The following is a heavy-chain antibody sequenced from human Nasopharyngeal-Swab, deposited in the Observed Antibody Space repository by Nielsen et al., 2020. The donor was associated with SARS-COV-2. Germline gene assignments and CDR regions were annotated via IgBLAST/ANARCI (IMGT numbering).Heavy chain of an antibody. CDR3: ARAGNYYFEY. CDR2: INADGSTT. CDR1: GFMFSSFY. Sequence: GGSLRLSCTASGFMFSSFYMEWVRQVPGVGLVWVSRINADGSTTDYADSVKGRFTISRDNAKNTLYLQMNSLRAEDTAVYYCARAGNYYFEYWGQGTLVTVSS. D-gene: IGHD1-7*01. V-gene: IGHV3-74*01. J-gene: IGHJ4*02.